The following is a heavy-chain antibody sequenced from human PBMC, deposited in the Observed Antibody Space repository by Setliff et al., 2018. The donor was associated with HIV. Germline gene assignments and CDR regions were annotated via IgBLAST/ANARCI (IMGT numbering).Heavy chain of an antibody. CDR3: AADVPNFSDDYIPIDY. Sequence: KAGGSLRLSCAASGFTFSSYAMSWVRQTPEKGLEWVARLKSNAEGGTADYAAPGKGRFTISRDDSRNTLCLHMSDLKTEDTGVYYCAADVPNFSDDYIPIDYWGRGTLVTVSS. D-gene: IGHD4-4*01. CDR1: GFTFSSYA. CDR2: LKSNAEGGTA. V-gene: IGHV3-15*01. J-gene: IGHJ4*02.